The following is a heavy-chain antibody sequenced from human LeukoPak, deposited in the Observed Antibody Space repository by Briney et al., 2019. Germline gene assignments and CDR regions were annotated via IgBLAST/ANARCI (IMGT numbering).Heavy chain of an antibody. D-gene: IGHD3-22*01. V-gene: IGHV4-39*01. J-gene: IGHJ4*02. CDR1: GGSISSSSYY. Sequence: SETLSLTCTVSGGSISSSSYYWGWIRQPPGKGLEWIVSIYYSGSTYYNPSLKSRVTISVDTSKNQFSLKLSSVTDADTAVYYCARITPATYYYDSSGYVDYWGQGTLVTVSS. CDR3: ARITPATYYYDSSGYVDY. CDR2: IYYSGST.